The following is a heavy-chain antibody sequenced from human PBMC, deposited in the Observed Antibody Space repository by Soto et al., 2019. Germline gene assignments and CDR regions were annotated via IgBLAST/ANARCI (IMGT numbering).Heavy chain of an antibody. D-gene: IGHD5-18*01. CDR2: IKSKTDGGTT. Sequence: GGSLRLSCAASGFTFSNAWMNWVRQAPGKGLEWVGRIKSKTDGGTTDYAAPVKGRFTISRDDSKNTLYLQMNSLKTEDTAVYYCAKDGGYSYGYSPRYYYGMDVWGQGTTVTV. J-gene: IGHJ6*02. CDR3: AKDGGYSYGYSPRYYYGMDV. V-gene: IGHV3-15*07. CDR1: GFTFSNAW.